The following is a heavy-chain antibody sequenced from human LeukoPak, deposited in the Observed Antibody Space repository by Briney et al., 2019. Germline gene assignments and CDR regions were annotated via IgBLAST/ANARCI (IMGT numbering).Heavy chain of an antibody. CDR3: ARERGLGIPSYYYMDV. CDR2: INHSGST. D-gene: IGHD3-16*01. Sequence: PSETLSLTCAVYGGSFSGYYWSWIRQPPGKGLEWMGEINHSGSTNYNPSLKSRVTISVDTSKNQFSLKLSSVTAADTAVYYCARERGLGIPSYYYMDVWGKGTTVTVSS. J-gene: IGHJ6*03. CDR1: GGSFSGYY. V-gene: IGHV4-34*01.